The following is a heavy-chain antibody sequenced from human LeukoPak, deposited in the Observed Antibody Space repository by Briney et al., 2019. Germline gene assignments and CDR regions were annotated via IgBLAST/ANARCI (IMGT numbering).Heavy chain of an antibody. CDR3: ATQRGDFVDY. V-gene: IGHV4-39*01. D-gene: IGHD3-10*01. CDR1: GGSISSSSYY. CDR2: IYYSGST. J-gene: IGHJ4*02. Sequence: SSETLSLACTVSGGSISSSSYYWGWIRQPPGKGLEWIGSIYYSGSTYYNPSHKSRVTISVDTSKNQFSLKLNSVTAADTAVYYCATQRGDFVDYRGQGTLVTVSS.